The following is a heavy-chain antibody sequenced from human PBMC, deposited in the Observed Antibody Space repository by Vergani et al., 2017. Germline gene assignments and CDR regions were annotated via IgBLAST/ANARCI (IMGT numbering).Heavy chain of an antibody. V-gene: IGHV4-38-2*01. D-gene: IGHD3-16*02. CDR2: VYHSGSS. Sequence: QVQLQESGPGLVKPSETLSLTYAVSGQSISSGYYWGWIRQPPGKGLEWIGSVYHSGSSYYNPSLKSRVTISLDTSKNQFSLKLNSVTAADTAVYYCARQDYMITFGGVIALNAFDIWGKGTMVTVSS. J-gene: IGHJ3*02. CDR1: GQSISSGYY. CDR3: ARQDYMITFGGVIALNAFDI.